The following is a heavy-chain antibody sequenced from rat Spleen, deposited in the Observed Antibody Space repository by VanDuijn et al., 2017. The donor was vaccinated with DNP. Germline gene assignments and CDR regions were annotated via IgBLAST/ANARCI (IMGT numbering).Heavy chain of an antibody. CDR1: GFTFSNYY. Sequence: EVQLVESGGGLVQPGRSLKLSCAASGFTFSNYYMAWVRQAPTKGLELVAYLSTGGGITYYRDSVKGRFTLSRDNAESTLYLQVNSLRSEDTATYYCARRWYFDFWGPGTMVTVSS. V-gene: IGHV5-27*01. J-gene: IGHJ1*01. CDR2: LSTGGGIT. CDR3: ARRWYFDF.